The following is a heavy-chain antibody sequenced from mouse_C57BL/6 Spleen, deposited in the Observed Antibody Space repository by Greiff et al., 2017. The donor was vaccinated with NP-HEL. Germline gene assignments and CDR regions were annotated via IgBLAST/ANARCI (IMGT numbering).Heavy chain of an antibody. CDR2: IDPEDGET. Sequence: VQLQQSGAELVKPGASVTLSCTASGFTINDYYMHWVQQRPEQGLEWIGRIDPEDGETKYVPKFPGTATITADTYSNTAYMQLSSLTPEDAAVYYCALITAVGNYAMDYWGQGTSVTVSS. CDR1: GFTINDYY. D-gene: IGHD1-1*01. J-gene: IGHJ4*01. V-gene: IGHV14-2*01. CDR3: ALITAVGNYAMDY.